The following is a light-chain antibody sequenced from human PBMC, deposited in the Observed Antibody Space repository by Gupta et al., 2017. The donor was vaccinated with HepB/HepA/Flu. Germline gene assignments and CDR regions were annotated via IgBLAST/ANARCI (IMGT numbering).Light chain of an antibody. CDR2: DAS. J-gene: IGKJ1*01. Sequence: IVLTQSTATLSFSPGETVTLACRASQSVGIFLAWYQHKVGQAPRLLIYDASNRAIGIPARFSGSGSGTDFTLTISSLEPEDFAVYYCQHRGYSGTFGQGTKVESK. V-gene: IGKV3-11*01. CDR3: QHRGYSGT. CDR1: QSVGIF.